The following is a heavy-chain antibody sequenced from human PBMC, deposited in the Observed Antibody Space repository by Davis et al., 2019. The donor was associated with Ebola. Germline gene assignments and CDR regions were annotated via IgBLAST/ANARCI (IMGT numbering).Heavy chain of an antibody. D-gene: IGHD3-3*01. CDR2: ISYDGSNK. J-gene: IGHJ6*04. CDR1: GFIFSSYN. CDR3: ARSGLSFGVVKYHYGMDV. V-gene: IGHV3-33*05. Sequence: PGGSLRLSCAASGFIFSSYNMQWVRQAPGKGLEWVAVISYDGSNKYYADSVKGRFTISRDNSKKTMYLQMNSLRAEDTAVYYCARSGLSFGVVKYHYGMDVWGKGTTVTVSS.